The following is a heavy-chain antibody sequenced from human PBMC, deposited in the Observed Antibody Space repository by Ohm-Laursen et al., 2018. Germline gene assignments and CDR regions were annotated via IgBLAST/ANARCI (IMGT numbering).Heavy chain of an antibody. CDR3: ARFGVNHGMDV. CDR1: GFIFSNYW. J-gene: IGHJ6*02. CDR2: IKQDGSEQ. V-gene: IGHV3-7*01. D-gene: IGHD3-16*01. Sequence: SLRLSCTASGFIFSNYWMTWVRQAPGKGLEWVASIKQDGSEQLFVDSVKGRFTISRDNAKNSLYLEMSSLRAEDTAVYYCARFGVNHGMDVWGQGTTVTVSS.